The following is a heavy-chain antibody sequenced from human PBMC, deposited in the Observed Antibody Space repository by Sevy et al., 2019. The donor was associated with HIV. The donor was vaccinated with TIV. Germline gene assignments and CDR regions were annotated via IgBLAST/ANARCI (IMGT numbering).Heavy chain of an antibody. Sequence: GGPLRLSCAASGFSVGSYSMNWVRQAPGKGLEWVSFISFTTNNTYYGDSVKGRFTISRDNARNSVYLQMNSLRAEDTGVYYYTSGGGYWGQGTLVTVS. V-gene: IGHV3-21*01. CDR2: ISFTTNNT. CDR1: GFSVGSYS. CDR3: TSGGGY. J-gene: IGHJ4*02. D-gene: IGHD2-2*02.